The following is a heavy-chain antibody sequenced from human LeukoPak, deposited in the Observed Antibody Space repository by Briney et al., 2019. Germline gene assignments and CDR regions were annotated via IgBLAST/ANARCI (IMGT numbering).Heavy chain of an antibody. CDR1: GFTFSSYG. V-gene: IGHV3-33*01. D-gene: IGHD3-3*01. CDR3: AREITYYDFWSGYYMAQRNAFDI. J-gene: IGHJ3*02. CDR2: IWYDGSNK. Sequence: GGSLRLSCAASGFTFSSYGMHWVRQAPGKGLEWVAVIWYDGSNKYYADSVKGRFTISRDNSKNTLYLQMNSLRAEDTAVYYCAREITYYDFWSGYYMAQRNAFDIWGQGTMVTVSS.